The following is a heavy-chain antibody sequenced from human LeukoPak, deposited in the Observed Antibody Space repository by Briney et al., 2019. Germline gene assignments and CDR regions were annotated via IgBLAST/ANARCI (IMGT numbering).Heavy chain of an antibody. CDR3: AREWVVIGYFDY. V-gene: IGHV4-34*01. Sequence: KPSETLSLTCAVYGGSFSGYYWSWICQPPGKGLEWIGEINHSGSTNYNPSLKSRVTISVDTSKNQFSLKLSSVTAADTAVYYCAREWVVIGYFDYWGQGTLVTVSS. J-gene: IGHJ4*02. CDR1: GGSFSGYY. D-gene: IGHD2-21*01. CDR2: INHSGST.